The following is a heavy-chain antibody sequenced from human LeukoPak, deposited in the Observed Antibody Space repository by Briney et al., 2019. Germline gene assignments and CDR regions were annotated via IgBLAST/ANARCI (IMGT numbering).Heavy chain of an antibody. D-gene: IGHD6-13*01. CDR1: GYTFTTSD. CDR2: MSPNSGKT. Sequence: ASVKVSCTASGYTFTTSDINWVRQATGQGFEWMGWMSPNSGKTGSAQKFQGRLTMTKNTSTSTAYMEVTGLKFEDTAIYYCARGRPGPAGAGTYDFWGQGTLITVSS. J-gene: IGHJ4*02. V-gene: IGHV1-8*01. CDR3: ARGRPGPAGAGTYDF.